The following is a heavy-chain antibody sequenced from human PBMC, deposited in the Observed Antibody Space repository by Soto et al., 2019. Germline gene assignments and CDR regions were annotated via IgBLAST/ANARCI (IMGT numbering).Heavy chain of an antibody. CDR2: ISRGSDYI. J-gene: IGHJ5*02. CDR3: AKDSGCVNNACAYDP. V-gene: IGHV3-21*01. D-gene: IGHD1-20*01. CDR1: GFIFSDYT. Sequence: EVHLVESGGGVVKPGGSLRLTCAASGFIFSDYTMNWVRQAPGKGLEWVSSISRGSDYIFYADTVKGRFTISRDNARNSLYLQMTSLRAEDTAVYYCAKDSGCVNNACAYDPWGQGTLVTVSS.